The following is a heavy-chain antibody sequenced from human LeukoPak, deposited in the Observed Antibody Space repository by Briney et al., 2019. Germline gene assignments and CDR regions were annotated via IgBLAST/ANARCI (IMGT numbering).Heavy chain of an antibody. CDR2: IEQDASEK. Sequence: GGSLRLSCAASGFTFSNYWMAWVRQAPGKGLEWVANIEQDASEKYYVDSVKGRFTISRDNAKNSVYLQMNSLRAEDTAVYYCARDTGDNFDCGGRGTLVTVSS. CDR1: GFTFSNYW. J-gene: IGHJ4*02. D-gene: IGHD2-21*01. V-gene: IGHV3-7*01. CDR3: ARDTGDNFDC.